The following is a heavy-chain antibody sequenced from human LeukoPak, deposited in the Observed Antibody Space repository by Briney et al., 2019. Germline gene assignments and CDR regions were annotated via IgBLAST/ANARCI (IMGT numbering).Heavy chain of an antibody. CDR3: ARVPSYGSGSSFFDY. CDR1: GYSFTSYW. J-gene: IGHJ4*02. V-gene: IGHV5-51*01. CDR2: IYPGDSDT. D-gene: IGHD3-10*01. Sequence: GESLQISCKGSGYSFTSYWIGWVRQMPGKGLEWMGIIYPGDSDTRYSPSFQGQVTISADKSISTAYLQWSSLKASDTAMYYCARVPSYGSGSSFFDYWGQGTLVTVSS.